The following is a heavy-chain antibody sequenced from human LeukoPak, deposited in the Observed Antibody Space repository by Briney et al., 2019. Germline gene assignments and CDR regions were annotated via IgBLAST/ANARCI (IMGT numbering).Heavy chain of an antibody. D-gene: IGHD2-15*01. J-gene: IGHJ6*02. CDR2: ISDSSDST. Sequence: PGGSLRLSCAASGFRFSNYGMSWVRQTPGKGLEWVSGISDSSDSTYYADSVKGRFTISRDDSKNTLYLQMKSLRAEDTAVYYCAKATLRGSGRWYYHGLDVWGQGTTVTVSS. CDR3: AKATLRGSGRWYYHGLDV. V-gene: IGHV3-23*01. CDR1: GFRFSNYG.